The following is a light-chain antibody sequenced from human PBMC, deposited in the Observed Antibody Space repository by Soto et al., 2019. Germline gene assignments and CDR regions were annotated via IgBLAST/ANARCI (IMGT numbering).Light chain of an antibody. CDR3: QQYDNWPLT. Sequence: EKVMTQSPATLSVSPGDRVTLSRRASQSVTNNYLAWYQQKPGQAPRLLIYGASSRATGVPDRFSGSGSGTDFTLTISSLQSEDFAVYYCQQYDNWPLTFGGGTKV. V-gene: IGKV3D-15*01. J-gene: IGKJ4*01. CDR2: GAS. CDR1: QSVTNN.